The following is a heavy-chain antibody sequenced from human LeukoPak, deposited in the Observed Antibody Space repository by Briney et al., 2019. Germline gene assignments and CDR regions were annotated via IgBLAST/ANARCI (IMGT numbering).Heavy chain of an antibody. J-gene: IGHJ5*02. CDR3: IRGGTGITIFGVTYDWFDP. CDR2: IRRKAYGATT. Sequence: GRSLRLSCTTSGFTFGDYAMSWVRQAPGKGLEWVGFIRRKAYGATTEYAASVKGRFTLSRDDSKSIAYLQMHSLKTEDTAVYYCIRGGTGITIFGVTYDWFDPWGQGTLVTVSS. CDR1: GFTFGDYA. V-gene: IGHV3-49*04. D-gene: IGHD3-3*01.